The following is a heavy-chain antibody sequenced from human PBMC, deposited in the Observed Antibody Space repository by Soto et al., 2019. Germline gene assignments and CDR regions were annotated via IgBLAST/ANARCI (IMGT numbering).Heavy chain of an antibody. Sequence: ASVKVSCKASGYTFTSYGISWVRQAPGQGLEWMGWISAYNGNTNYAQKLQGRVTMTTDTSTSTAYMELRSLRSDDTAVYYCERGGMCSGGSCYTTLDDYWGQESLVTVSS. V-gene: IGHV1-18*01. CDR2: ISAYNGNT. D-gene: IGHD2-15*01. CDR1: GYTFTSYG. J-gene: IGHJ4*02. CDR3: ERGGMCSGGSCYTTLDDY.